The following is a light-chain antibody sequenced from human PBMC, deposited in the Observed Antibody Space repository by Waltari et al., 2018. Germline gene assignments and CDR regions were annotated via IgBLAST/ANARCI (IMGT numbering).Light chain of an antibody. CDR2: GAS. J-gene: IGKJ1*01. CDR3: QQYNDWPPWT. Sequence: EIVLTQSPATLSLSPGETATLSCRASQHINMNLAVYQHKPGQAPRLLFYGASTRESGVPARFSGSGSGTEFTLTISSLQSEDFGVYYCQQYNDWPPWTFGQGTKVEV. V-gene: IGKV3-15*01. CDR1: QHINMN.